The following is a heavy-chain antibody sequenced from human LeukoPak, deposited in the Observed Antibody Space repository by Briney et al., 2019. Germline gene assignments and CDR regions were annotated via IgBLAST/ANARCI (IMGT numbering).Heavy chain of an antibody. CDR2: INMGGSEK. Sequence: GGSLRLSCAASGFTFSNYWMSWVRQAPGKGLEWVAHINMGGSEKYYMDSVKGRFTISRDNAKNSLYLQMNSLRVEDTAVYYCARDKVTYWGQGTLVTVSS. CDR3: ARDKVTY. V-gene: IGHV3-7*01. J-gene: IGHJ4*02. CDR1: GFTFSNYW.